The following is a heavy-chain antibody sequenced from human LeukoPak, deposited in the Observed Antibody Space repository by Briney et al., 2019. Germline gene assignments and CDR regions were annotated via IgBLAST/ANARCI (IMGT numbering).Heavy chain of an antibody. Sequence: GGSLRLSCAASGFTFSSYAMSWARQAPGKGLEWVSAISGSGGSTYYADSVKGRFTISRDNSKNTLYLQMNSLRAEDTAVYYCAKDKHCSSTSCRPYNWFDPWGQGTLVTVSS. CDR3: AKDKHCSSTSCRPYNWFDP. CDR2: ISGSGGST. D-gene: IGHD2-2*01. J-gene: IGHJ5*02. CDR1: GFTFSSYA. V-gene: IGHV3-23*01.